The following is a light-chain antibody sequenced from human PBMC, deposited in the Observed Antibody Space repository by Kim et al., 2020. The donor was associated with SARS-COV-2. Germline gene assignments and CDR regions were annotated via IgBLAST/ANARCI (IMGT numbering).Light chain of an antibody. CDR3: NSRDNNDNVL. CDR2: GKN. V-gene: IGLV3-19*01. J-gene: IGLJ2*01. CDR1: SLRTYY. Sequence: VALGQTVRITCQGYSLRTYYTTWCQQKPGQAPIVVFYGKNNRPSGIPDRFSGSSSGNTASLTITATQAGDEADYYCNSRDNNDNVLFGGGTQLTVL.